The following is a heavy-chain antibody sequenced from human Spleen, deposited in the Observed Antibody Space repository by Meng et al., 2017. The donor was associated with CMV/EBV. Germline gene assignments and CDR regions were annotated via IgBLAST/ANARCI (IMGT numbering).Heavy chain of an antibody. J-gene: IGHJ4*02. D-gene: IGHD3-9*01. CDR2: TYYRSKWYN. CDR1: GDSVSSKSAA. Sequence: SQTLSLTCGISGDSVSSKSAAWHWIRQSPSRGLEWLGRTYYRSKWYNDYAVSVKGRITITPDTSKNQFSLLLNSVTPEGTAVYYCATGSDFAFWGQGTLVTVSS. CDR3: ATGSDFAF. V-gene: IGHV6-1*01.